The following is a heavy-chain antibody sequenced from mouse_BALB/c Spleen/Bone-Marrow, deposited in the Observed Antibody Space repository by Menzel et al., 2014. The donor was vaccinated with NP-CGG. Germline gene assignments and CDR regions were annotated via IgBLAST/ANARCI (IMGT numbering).Heavy chain of an antibody. Sequence: EVQLQESGGGLVQPGGSLKLSCAASGFDFSRYWMSWVRQAPGKGLEWIGEINPDSRTINYSPSLKDKFIISRDNAKNTLFLRLNKVRSEDTALYYCARPDYYGYLNYWEQGTALTVS. V-gene: IGHV4-1*02. D-gene: IGHD1-1*01. CDR1: GFDFSRYW. J-gene: IGHJ2*01. CDR3: ARPDYYGYLNY. CDR2: INPDSRTI.